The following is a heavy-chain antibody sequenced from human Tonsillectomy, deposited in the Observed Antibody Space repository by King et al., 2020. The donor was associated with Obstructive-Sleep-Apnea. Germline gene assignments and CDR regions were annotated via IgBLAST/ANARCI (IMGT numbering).Heavy chain of an antibody. D-gene: IGHD2-21*02. CDR2: ISSSSSTI. J-gene: IGHJ4*02. Sequence: VQLVESGGGLVQPGGSLRLSCAASGFTFSIYSMNWVRQAPGKGLEWGSYISSSSSTIYYADSVKGRFTISRDNAKNSLYLQMNSLRAEDTAVYYCARDVRVTALDYFDYWGQGTLVTVSS. V-gene: IGHV3-48*04. CDR1: GFTFSIYS. CDR3: ARDVRVTALDYFDY.